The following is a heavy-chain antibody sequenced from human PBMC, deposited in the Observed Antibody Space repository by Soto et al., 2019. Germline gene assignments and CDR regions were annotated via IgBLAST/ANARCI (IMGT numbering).Heavy chain of an antibody. CDR1: GYTFTGYY. Sequence: DSVQVCFRASGYTFTGYYIHLVRQAPGQGLEWIAPINPNSGGTNYAQKFQGRVTMTRDTSISTAYMELSRLRSDETAVYYCARDAHCSSTSCYTDDYYYYGMDVWGQGTTVTVSS. D-gene: IGHD2-2*02. V-gene: IGHV1-2*06. CDR2: INPNSGGT. CDR3: ARDAHCSSTSCYTDDYYYYGMDV. J-gene: IGHJ6*01.